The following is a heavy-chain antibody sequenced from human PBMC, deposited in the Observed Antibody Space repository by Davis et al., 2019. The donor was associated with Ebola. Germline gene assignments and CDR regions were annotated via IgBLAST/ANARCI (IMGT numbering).Heavy chain of an antibody. J-gene: IGHJ6*02. D-gene: IGHD2-2*02. CDR2: ISYDGSNK. V-gene: IGHV3-30-3*01. CDR3: ARDTPYQLLYDFSYYGMDV. Sequence: GESLKISCEASGFTFSSYAMHWVRQAPGKGLEWVAVISYDGSNKYYADSVKGRFTISRDNSKNTLYLQMNSLRAEDTAVYYCARDTPYQLLYDFSYYGMDVWGQGTTVTVSS. CDR1: GFTFSSYA.